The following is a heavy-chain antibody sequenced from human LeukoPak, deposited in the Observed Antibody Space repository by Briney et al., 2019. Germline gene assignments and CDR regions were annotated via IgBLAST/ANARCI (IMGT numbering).Heavy chain of an antibody. D-gene: IGHD3-22*01. J-gene: IGHJ4*02. CDR3: YACYYDSSGYYSGDY. Sequence: SETLSLTCTVSGGAISSSSYYWGWIRQPPGKGLEWSGSIYHSGSTYYTPSLNSRVTISVDTSKNQFSLTLSSVTAADPAVYSCYACYYDSSGYYSGDYWGQGTLVTVSS. CDR1: GGAISSSSYY. V-gene: IGHV4-39*01. CDR2: IYHSGST.